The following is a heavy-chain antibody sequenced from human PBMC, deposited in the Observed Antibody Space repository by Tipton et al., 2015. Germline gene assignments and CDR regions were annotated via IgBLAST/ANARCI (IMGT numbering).Heavy chain of an antibody. Sequence: GLVKPSQTLSLVCAISGESVSSYSAAWNWIRQSPSRGFEWLGRTWYNSNLIKEYAVSVKSRITIAPDTSKNQFSLQLDSVTPEDTAVYYCARGRPHYYAMDVWGPGITVTVSS. J-gene: IGHJ6*02. CDR2: TWYNSNLIK. CDR1: GESVSSYSAA. V-gene: IGHV6-1*01. CDR3: ARGRPHYYAMDV.